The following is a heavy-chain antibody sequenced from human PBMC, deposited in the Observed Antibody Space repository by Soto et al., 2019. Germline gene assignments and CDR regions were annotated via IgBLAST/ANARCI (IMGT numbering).Heavy chain of an antibody. J-gene: IGHJ4*02. CDR3: AKEGHYDILTGYYRGIDY. CDR1: GFTFSSYA. V-gene: IGHV3-23*01. CDR2: ISGSGGST. D-gene: IGHD3-9*01. Sequence: EVQLLESGGGLVQPGGSLRLSCAASGFTFSSYAMSWVRQAPGMGLEWVSAISGSGGSTYYADSVKGRFTISRDNSKNTLYLQMNSLRAEDTAVYYCAKEGHYDILTGYYRGIDYWGQGTLVTVSS.